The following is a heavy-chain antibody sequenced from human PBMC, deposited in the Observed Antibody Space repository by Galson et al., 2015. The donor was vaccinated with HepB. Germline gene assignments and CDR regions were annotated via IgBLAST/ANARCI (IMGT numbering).Heavy chain of an antibody. CDR1: GFTFSSYA. V-gene: IGHV3-30*04. Sequence: SLRLSCAASGFTFSSYAMHWVRQAPGKGLEWVAVISHDGSNKYYADSVKGRFTISRDNSKNTLYLQMNSLRAEDTAVYYCARPTNGYYGSGSYYNNWGYYYGMDVWGQGTTVTVSS. D-gene: IGHD3-10*01. CDR3: ARPTNGYYGSGSYYNNWGYYYGMDV. CDR2: ISHDGSNK. J-gene: IGHJ6*02.